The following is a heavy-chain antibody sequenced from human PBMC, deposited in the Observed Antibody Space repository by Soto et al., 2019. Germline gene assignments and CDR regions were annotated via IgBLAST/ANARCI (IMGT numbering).Heavy chain of an antibody. J-gene: IGHJ4*02. Sequence: SETLSLTCTVSGGSISSYYWSWIRQPPGKGLEWIGYIYYSGSTNYNPSLKSRVTISVDTSKNQFSLKLSSVTAADTAVYYCARERDLWSGYYPYYLDYWGQGTLVTVSS. CDR2: IYYSGST. V-gene: IGHV4-59*01. CDR3: ARERDLWSGYYPYYLDY. D-gene: IGHD3-3*01. CDR1: GGSISSYY.